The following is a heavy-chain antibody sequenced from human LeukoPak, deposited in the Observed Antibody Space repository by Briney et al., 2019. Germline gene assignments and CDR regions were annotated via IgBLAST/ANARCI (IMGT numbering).Heavy chain of an antibody. CDR1: GGSFSGYY. D-gene: IGHD3-3*01. V-gene: IGHV4-34*01. CDR3: ARISGNFGVVAYYYYGMDV. J-gene: IGHJ6*02. Sequence: SETLSLTCAVYGGSFSGYYWSWIRQPPGKGLEWIGEINHSGSTNYNPSLKSRVTISVDTSKNQFSLKLSSVTAADTAVYYCARISGNFGVVAYYYYGMDVWGQGTTVTVSS. CDR2: INHSGST.